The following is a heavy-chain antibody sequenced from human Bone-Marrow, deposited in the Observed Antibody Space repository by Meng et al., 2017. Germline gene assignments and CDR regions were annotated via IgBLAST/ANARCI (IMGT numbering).Heavy chain of an antibody. V-gene: IGHV1-2*06. J-gene: IGHJ4*02. Sequence: QVKRVPCGPEGKXPGASVNLSXXPSGYPFAAYWIHWLRPAPGQGLEWMGRIDPNNDHTQYAQNFQGRVTMTSDTSISTVYMELNGLRSDDTAVYYCARDEDISAAGKLFGDYWGQGTLVTASS. D-gene: IGHD6-13*01. CDR1: GYPFAAYW. CDR3: ARDEDISAAGKLFGDY. CDR2: IDPNNDHT.